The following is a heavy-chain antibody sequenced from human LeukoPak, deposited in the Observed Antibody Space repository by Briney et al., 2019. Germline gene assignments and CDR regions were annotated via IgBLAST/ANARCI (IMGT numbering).Heavy chain of an antibody. D-gene: IGHD3-22*01. CDR3: ARENGITMIVAFDI. V-gene: IGHV1-18*01. CDR1: GYTFTSYG. CDR2: ISAYNGNT. Sequence: ASVKVSCKASGYTFTSYGISWVRQAPGQGLEWMGWISAYNGNTNYAQKLQGRVTMTTDASTSTAYMELRSLRSDDTAVYYCARENGITMIVAFDIWGQGTMVTVSS. J-gene: IGHJ3*02.